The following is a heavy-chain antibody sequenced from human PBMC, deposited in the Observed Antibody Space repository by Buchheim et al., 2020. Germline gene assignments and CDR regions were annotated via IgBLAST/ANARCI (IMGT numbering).Heavy chain of an antibody. V-gene: IGHV4-59*01. D-gene: IGHD3-22*01. CDR1: GGSISSYY. Sequence: QVQLQESGPGLVKPSETLSLTCTVSGGSISSYYWSWIRQPPGKGLEWIGYIYYSGSTNYKPSLKSRVTISVDTSKNQFSLKLSSMTAADTAVYYCARVQLNYDSSGYYGIGPYDYWGQGTL. J-gene: IGHJ4*02. CDR2: IYYSGST. CDR3: ARVQLNYDSSGYYGIGPYDY.